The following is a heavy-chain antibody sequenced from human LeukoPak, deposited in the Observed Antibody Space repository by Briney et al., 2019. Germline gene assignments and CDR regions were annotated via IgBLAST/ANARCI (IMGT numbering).Heavy chain of an antibody. Sequence: ASVKVSCKASGGTFSSYAISWVRQAPGQGLEWMGRIIPIFGTANYAQEFQGRVTITTDESTSTAYMELSSLRSEDTAVYYCARDPRYSSSWYWFDPWGQGTLVTVSS. CDR2: IIPIFGTA. J-gene: IGHJ5*02. D-gene: IGHD6-13*01. V-gene: IGHV1-69*05. CDR1: GGTFSSYA. CDR3: ARDPRYSSSWYWFDP.